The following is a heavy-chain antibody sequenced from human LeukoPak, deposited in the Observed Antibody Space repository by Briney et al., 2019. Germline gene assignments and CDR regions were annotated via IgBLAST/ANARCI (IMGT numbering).Heavy chain of an antibody. CDR3: ARDGSSGRTGDYFDY. Sequence: SETLSLTCTVSGGSISSYYWSWIRQPPGKGLEWIGYIYYSGSTNYNPSLKSRVTISVDTSKNQFSLKLSSVTAADTAVYYCARDGSSGRTGDYFDYWGQGTLVTVSS. CDR2: IYYSGST. V-gene: IGHV4-59*12. J-gene: IGHJ4*02. CDR1: GGSISSYY. D-gene: IGHD6-19*01.